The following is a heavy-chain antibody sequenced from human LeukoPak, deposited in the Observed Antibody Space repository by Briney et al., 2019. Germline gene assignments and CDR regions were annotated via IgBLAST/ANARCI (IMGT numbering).Heavy chain of an antibody. D-gene: IGHD2-15*01. Sequence: ASVKVSCKASGYTFTSYYMHWVRQAPGQGLEWMGIINPSDATTAYAQKFQGRVTIIRDTSTSTVYMELSSLRSGDTAIYYCARVYCGGGTCYSRGLIDSWGQGTLVTVSS. J-gene: IGHJ4*02. CDR3: ARVYCGGGTCYSRGLIDS. CDR2: INPSDATT. CDR1: GYTFTSYY. V-gene: IGHV1-46*01.